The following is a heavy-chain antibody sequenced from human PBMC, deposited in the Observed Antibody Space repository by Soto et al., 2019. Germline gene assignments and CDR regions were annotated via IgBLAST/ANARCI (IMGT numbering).Heavy chain of an antibody. V-gene: IGHV1-3*01. CDR2: INAGNGNT. CDR1: GNTVPNYA. Sequence: GASVQVSCKASGNTVPNYAIHWVRQAPGQRLEWMGWINAGNGNTKYSQKFQGRVTITRDTSASTAYMELSSLRSEDTAVYYCARTPFEVGATGFDYWGQGTLVTVSS. CDR3: ARTPFEVGATGFDY. J-gene: IGHJ4*02. D-gene: IGHD1-26*01.